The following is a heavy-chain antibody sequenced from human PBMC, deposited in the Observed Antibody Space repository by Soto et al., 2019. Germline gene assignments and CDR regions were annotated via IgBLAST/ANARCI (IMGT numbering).Heavy chain of an antibody. V-gene: IGHV1-18*01. CDR1: GYTFTSYG. Sequence: ASVKVSCKASGYTFTSYGISWVRQATGQGLEWMGWISAYNGNTNYAQKLQGRVTMTTDTSTSTAYMELRSLRSDDTAVYYCARTPPTYNWNYGSYYYGMDVWGQGTTGTASS. J-gene: IGHJ6*02. CDR3: ARTPPTYNWNYGSYYYGMDV. CDR2: ISAYNGNT. D-gene: IGHD1-7*01.